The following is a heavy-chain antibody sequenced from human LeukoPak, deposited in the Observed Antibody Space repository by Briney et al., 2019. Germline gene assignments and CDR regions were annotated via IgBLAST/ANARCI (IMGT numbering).Heavy chain of an antibody. J-gene: IGHJ4*02. CDR3: ARHHKYGPTAAHFDY. CDR2: IYYSGST. D-gene: IGHD2-2*01. V-gene: IGHV4-39*01. CDR1: GGSISSSSYY. Sequence: SETLSLTCTVSGGSISSSSYYWGWIRQPPGKGLEWIGSIYYSGSTYYNPSLKSRVTISVNTSKNQFSLKLSSVTAADTAVYYCARHHKYGPTAAHFDYWGQGTLVTVSS.